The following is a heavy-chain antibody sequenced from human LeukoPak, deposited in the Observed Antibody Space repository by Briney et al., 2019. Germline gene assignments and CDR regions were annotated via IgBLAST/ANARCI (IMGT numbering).Heavy chain of an antibody. CDR2: ISAYNGNT. CDR3: ARDSISIVGATGDYFDY. CDR1: GYTFTSHG. J-gene: IGHJ4*02. D-gene: IGHD1-26*01. Sequence: ASVKVSCKASGYTFTSHGISWVRQAPGQGLEWMGWISAYNGNTNYAQKLQGRVTMTTDTSTSTAYMELRSLRSDDTAVYYCARDSISIVGATGDYFDYWGQGTLVTVSS. V-gene: IGHV1-18*01.